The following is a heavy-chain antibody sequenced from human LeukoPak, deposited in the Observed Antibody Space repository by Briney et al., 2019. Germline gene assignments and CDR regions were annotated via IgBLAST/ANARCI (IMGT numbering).Heavy chain of an antibody. J-gene: IGHJ6*03. CDR3: AVRCSGGSCRHRPTWNYMDV. D-gene: IGHD2-15*01. CDR2: VFTSGST. Sequence: SETLSLTCTVSGGSITSGSYYWNWIRQPAGKGLEWIGRVFTSGSTNYNPSLKSRLSISLDTSKNQFSLKLGSVTAADTAVYYCAVRCSGGSCRHRPTWNYMDVWGKGTTVTVSS. V-gene: IGHV4-61*02. CDR1: GGSITSGSYY.